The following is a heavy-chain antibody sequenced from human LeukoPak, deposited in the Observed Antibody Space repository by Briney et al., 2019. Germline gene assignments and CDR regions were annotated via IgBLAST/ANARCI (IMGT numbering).Heavy chain of an antibody. CDR3: ARDRYDFWSGPGFHPFAYYMDV. CDR1: GDYIGRINYY. CDR2: MFPGGST. D-gene: IGHD3-3*01. V-gene: IGHV4-39*02. J-gene: IGHJ6*03. Sequence: SETLSLTCTISGDYIGRINYYWGWIRQPPGKGLEWIVSMFPGGSTYYNPSLKSRVTISVDTSKNHFSLKLRSVTAADTAVYYCARDRYDFWSGPGFHPFAYYMDVWGKGTTVTVSS.